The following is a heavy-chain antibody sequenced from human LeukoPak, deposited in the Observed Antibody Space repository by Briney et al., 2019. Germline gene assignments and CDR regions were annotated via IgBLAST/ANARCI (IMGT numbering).Heavy chain of an antibody. V-gene: IGHV4-59*01. CDR3: ARGIVGATAPDY. J-gene: IGHJ4*02. Sequence: PSETLSLTCTVSGGSISSYYWSWIRQPPGKGLEWIGYIYYSGSTNYNPSLKSRVTISVDTSKNQFSLKLSSVTAADTAFYYCARGIVGATAPDYWGQGALVTVSS. D-gene: IGHD1-26*01. CDR1: GGSISSYY. CDR2: IYYSGST.